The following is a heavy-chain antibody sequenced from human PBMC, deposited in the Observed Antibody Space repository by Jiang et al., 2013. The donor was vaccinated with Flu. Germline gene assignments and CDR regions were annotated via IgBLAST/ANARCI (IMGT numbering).Heavy chain of an antibody. CDR1: GGSISSSSYV. CDR3: ARTVCGGDCYADYYYGMDV. Sequence: GLVKPSETLSLTCTVSGGSISSSSYVLGLDPPAPRKGLEWIGSIYYSGSTYYNPSLKSRVTISVDTSKNQFSLKLSSVTAADTAVYYCARTVCGGDCYADYYYGMDVWGQGTTVTVSS. D-gene: IGHD2-21*02. V-gene: IGHV4-39*01. J-gene: IGHJ6*02. CDR2: IYYSGST.